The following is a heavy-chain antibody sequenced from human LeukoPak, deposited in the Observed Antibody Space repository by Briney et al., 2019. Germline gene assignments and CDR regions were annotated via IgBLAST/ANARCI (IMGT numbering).Heavy chain of an antibody. D-gene: IGHD3-22*01. J-gene: IGHJ3*02. Sequence: ASVKVSCKASGYTFTSYGVSWVRRSPGQGLGWMGWISAYNGNTTYAQELQGRVTMTTDTSTSTAYMELRSLRSDDTAVYYGARGRPPYYYDSSGPRGAFDIWGQGTMVSVSS. CDR3: ARGRPPYYYDSSGPRGAFDI. CDR2: ISAYNGNT. V-gene: IGHV1-18*01. CDR1: GYTFTSYG.